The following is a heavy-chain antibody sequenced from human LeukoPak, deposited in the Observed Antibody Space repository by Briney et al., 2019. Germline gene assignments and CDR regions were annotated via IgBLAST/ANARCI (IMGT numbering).Heavy chain of an antibody. J-gene: IGHJ5*02. Sequence: GRSLRLSCAASGFTFSTYGMHWVRQAPGKGLEWVAVIAYDGSNKYYGDSVKGRFTISRDNPKNTLYLQMNSLRADDTAVYYCAKDRDIVVVVATTSGWFDPWGQGTLVTVSS. V-gene: IGHV3-30*18. CDR1: GFTFSTYG. CDR2: IAYDGSNK. D-gene: IGHD2-15*01. CDR3: AKDRDIVVVVATTSGWFDP.